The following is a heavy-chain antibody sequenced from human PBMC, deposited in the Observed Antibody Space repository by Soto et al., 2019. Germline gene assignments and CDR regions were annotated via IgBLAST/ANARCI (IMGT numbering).Heavy chain of an antibody. CDR1: GFTFSSYS. CDR2: ISSSSSYI. V-gene: IGHV3-21*01. CDR3: ARDMGDIVVVPAYGLGYWFDP. D-gene: IGHD2-2*01. J-gene: IGHJ5*02. Sequence: EVQLVESGGGLVKPGGSLRLSCAASGFTFSSYSMNWVRQAPGKGLEWVSSISSSSSYIYYADSVKGRFTISRDNAKNSLYLQMNSLRAEDTAVYYCARDMGDIVVVPAYGLGYWFDPWGQGTLVTVSS.